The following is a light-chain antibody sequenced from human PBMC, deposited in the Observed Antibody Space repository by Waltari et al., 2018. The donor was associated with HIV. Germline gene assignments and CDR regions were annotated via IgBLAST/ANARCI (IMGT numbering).Light chain of an antibody. Sequence: DIQMTQSPSSLSASVGVSVTITCRSSPSMNNYLNWYQQKPGKAPKLLISAASRLQRGVPYRFSGSGSGTDFTLTISSLQAEDFASYYCHQSHSTPLTFGGGTKVEIK. CDR2: AAS. V-gene: IGKV1-39*01. J-gene: IGKJ4*01. CDR3: HQSHSTPLT. CDR1: PSMNNY.